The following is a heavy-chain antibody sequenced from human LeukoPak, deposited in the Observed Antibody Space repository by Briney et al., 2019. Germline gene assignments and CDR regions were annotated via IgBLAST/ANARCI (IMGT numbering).Heavy chain of an antibody. J-gene: IGHJ4*02. V-gene: IGHV3-23*01. CDR3: AKEGGNYGSGRYYYFDY. CDR1: GFTFSNYA. Sequence: GGSLRLFCEASGFTFSNYAMRWVRQAPGKGLEGVSGICGHGISIYYAESVKGRFTISRDNSKSTLYLVMNSLRAEDTAVYYCAKEGGNYGSGRYYYFDYWGQGTLVTVSS. D-gene: IGHD3-10*01. CDR2: ICGHGISI.